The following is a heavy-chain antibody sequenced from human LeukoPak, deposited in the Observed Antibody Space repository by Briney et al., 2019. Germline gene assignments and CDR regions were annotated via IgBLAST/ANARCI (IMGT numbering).Heavy chain of an antibody. J-gene: IGHJ6*03. V-gene: IGHV1-2*02. D-gene: IGHD3-3*01. CDR2: INPNSGGT. CDR3: ARDLESYDFWSGRYYYYMDG. CDR1: GYTFTGYY. Sequence: ASVKVSCKASGYTFTGYYMHWVRQAPGQGLEWMGWINPNSGGTNYAQKFQGRVTMTRDTSISTAYMELSRLRSDDTAVYYCARDLESYDFWSGRYYYYMDGWGKGTTVTVSS.